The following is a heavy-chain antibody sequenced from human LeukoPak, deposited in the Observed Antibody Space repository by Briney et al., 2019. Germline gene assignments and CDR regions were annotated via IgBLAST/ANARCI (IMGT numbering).Heavy chain of an antibody. CDR2: IYTSGST. CDR3: ARDNYYDTSGYFDY. V-gene: IGHV4-61*02. CDR1: GGSISSGSYY. D-gene: IGHD3-22*01. Sequence: SQTLSLTWTVSGGSISSGSYYWSWIRQPAGKGLEWIGRIYTSGSTTYNPSLKSRVTISVDTSKNQFSLKLSSVSAADTAVYYCARDNYYDTSGYFDYWGQGTLVTVSS. J-gene: IGHJ4*02.